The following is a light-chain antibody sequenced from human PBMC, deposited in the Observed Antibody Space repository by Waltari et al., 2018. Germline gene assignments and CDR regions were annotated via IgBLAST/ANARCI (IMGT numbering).Light chain of an antibody. CDR2: AAS. V-gene: IGKV1-17*03. CDR3: QQHNSHPLT. Sequence: DIQMTQSPSSLSASVGDRVTITCRASQTINSYLAWYQQKPGKVHKLLIYAASSLESGVPSRFSGSGSGTEFTLTISSLQPEDFATYYCQQHNSHPLTFGGGTKVEIK. CDR1: QTINSY. J-gene: IGKJ4*01.